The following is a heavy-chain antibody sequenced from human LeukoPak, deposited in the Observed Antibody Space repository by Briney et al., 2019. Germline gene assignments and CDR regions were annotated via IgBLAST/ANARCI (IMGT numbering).Heavy chain of an antibody. CDR1: GGSISSYY. Sequence: PSETLSLTCTVSGGSISSYYWSWIRQPAGKGLEWIGRIDTSGNTNYKPSLKRRVTMSVDTSKNQFSLKLNSVTAADTAVYYCARVSSSWYQDWYFDLWGRGTLVTVSS. J-gene: IGHJ2*01. CDR3: ARVSSSWYQDWYFDL. D-gene: IGHD6-13*01. V-gene: IGHV4-4*07. CDR2: IDTSGNT.